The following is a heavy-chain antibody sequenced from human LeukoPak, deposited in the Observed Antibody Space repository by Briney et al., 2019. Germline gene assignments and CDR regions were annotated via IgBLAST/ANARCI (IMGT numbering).Heavy chain of an antibody. CDR3: ATHGSLGGDY. CDR2: IKQDGSEK. V-gene: IGHV3-7*01. Sequence: PGGSLRVSCAASGFTFSSYWMSWVRQAPGKGLEWVANIKQDGSEKYYVDSVKGRFTISRDNVKKSLYLQMNSLRAEDTAVYYCATHGSLGGDYWGQGTLVTVSS. D-gene: IGHD1-26*01. J-gene: IGHJ4*02. CDR1: GFTFSSYW.